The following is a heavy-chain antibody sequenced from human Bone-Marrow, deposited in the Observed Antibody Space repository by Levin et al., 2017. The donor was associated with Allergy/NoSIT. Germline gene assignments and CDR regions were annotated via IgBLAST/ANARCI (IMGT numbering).Heavy chain of an antibody. CDR2: ISSSGSYI. J-gene: IGHJ5*02. D-gene: IGHD3-10*01. Sequence: HGESLKISCAASGFTFSSYSMTWVRQAPGKGLEWVASISSSGSYIYYADSVKGRFSISRDNAKDSLYLQMDSLGAEDTAVYYCAREGYYYGSGNYYVNWFDPWGQGTLVTVSS. CDR1: GFTFSSYS. CDR3: AREGYYYGSGNYYVNWFDP. V-gene: IGHV3-21*01.